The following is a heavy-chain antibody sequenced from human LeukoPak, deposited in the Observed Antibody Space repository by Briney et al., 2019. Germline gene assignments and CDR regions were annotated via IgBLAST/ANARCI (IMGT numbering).Heavy chain of an antibody. J-gene: IGHJ5*02. CDR1: GFTFSTYS. D-gene: IGHD6-13*01. Sequence: PGGSLRLSCAASGFTFSTYSMNWVRQAPGKGLEWVSYITSSSSTMFYADSVKGRFTISRDNAENSMYLQMNSLRAEDTAVYFCARVPDIAAAGNWFDPWGQGALVTVSS. CDR2: ITSSSSTM. CDR3: ARVPDIAAAGNWFDP. V-gene: IGHV3-48*01.